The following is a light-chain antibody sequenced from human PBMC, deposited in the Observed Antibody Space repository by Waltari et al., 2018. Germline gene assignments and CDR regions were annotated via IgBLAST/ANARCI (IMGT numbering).Light chain of an antibody. CDR1: DRLLYSPNNKNY. J-gene: IGKJ1*01. Sequence: DIVMTQSPDSLAVSLGERANINCKSSDRLLYSPNNKNYLAWFQQKPGQPPKLLIHWASSRESGVPDRFSGSGSGTDFTLSISSLQAEDVAVYYCQQYVRLPWTFGQGTQVEVK. CDR2: WAS. V-gene: IGKV4-1*01. CDR3: QQYVRLPWT.